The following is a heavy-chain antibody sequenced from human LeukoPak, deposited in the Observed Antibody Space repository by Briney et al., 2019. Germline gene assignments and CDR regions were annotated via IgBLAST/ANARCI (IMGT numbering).Heavy chain of an antibody. V-gene: IGHV3-7*01. J-gene: IGHJ4*02. CDR2: IRHDGSET. CDR1: GFPFSSYW. D-gene: IGHD3-22*01. Sequence: PGGSLRLSCAASGFPFSSYWMSWVRQAPGKGLEWVANIRHDGSETYYVDSLRGRFTISRDNAKNSLYLQMNSLRAEDTAVYYCARVGSYDSSGYYHPPFDYWGQGTLDTVSS. CDR3: ARVGSYDSSGYYHPPFDY.